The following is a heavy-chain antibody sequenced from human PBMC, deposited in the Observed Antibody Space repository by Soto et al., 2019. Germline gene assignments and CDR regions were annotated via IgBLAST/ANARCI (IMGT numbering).Heavy chain of an antibody. D-gene: IGHD5-12*01. CDR2: ISYDGNSE. J-gene: IGHJ3*01. Sequence: QVQLVESGGGVVQPGRSLRLSCAGSAFTFNAYTMHWVRQPPGKGLEWVAVISYDGNSERYTDPVKGRFTVSSDNSKSTLYLQLNSLRSEDTAVYYCARDGYSGRSDGFDVWGQGTMVTVSS. V-gene: IGHV3-30-3*01. CDR3: ARDGYSGRSDGFDV. CDR1: AFTFNAYT.